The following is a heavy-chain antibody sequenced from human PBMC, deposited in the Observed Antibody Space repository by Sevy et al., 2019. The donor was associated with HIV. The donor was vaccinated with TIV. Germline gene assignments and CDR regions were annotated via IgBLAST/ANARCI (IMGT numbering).Heavy chain of an antibody. CDR1: GFTFTNYG. V-gene: IGHV3-23*01. D-gene: IGHD6-19*01. J-gene: IGHJ4*02. CDR3: AKEWTLLSDWYGEFDY. CDR2: ISNSGANT. Sequence: GGSLRLSCAASGFTFTNYGMHWVRQAPGKGLEWVSGISNSGANTYYADSVRGRFTVSRDNSKNTMYLQLNSLRAEDTAIYDCAKEWTLLSDWYGEFDYWGQGTIVTVSS.